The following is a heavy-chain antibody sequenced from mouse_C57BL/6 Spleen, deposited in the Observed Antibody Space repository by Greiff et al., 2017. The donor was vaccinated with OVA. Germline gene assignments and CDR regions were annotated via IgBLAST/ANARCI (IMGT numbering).Heavy chain of an antibody. J-gene: IGHJ4*01. CDR3: ARSSKPYYYAMDY. CDR2: IYPGSGST. V-gene: IGHV1-55*01. D-gene: IGHD2-5*01. CDR1: GYTFTSYW. Sequence: QVQLRQPGAELVKPGASVKMSCKASGYTFTSYWITWVKQRPGQGLEWIGDIYPGSGSTNYNEKFKSKATLTVDTSSSTAYMQLSSLTSEDSAVYYCARSSKPYYYAMDYWGQGTSVTVSS.